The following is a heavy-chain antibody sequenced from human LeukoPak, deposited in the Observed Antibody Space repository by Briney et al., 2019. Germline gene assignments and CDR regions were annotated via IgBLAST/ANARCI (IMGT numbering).Heavy chain of an antibody. D-gene: IGHD1-26*01. V-gene: IGHV3-48*01. CDR1: GFTFSSYS. CDR2: IISSSNTI. Sequence: GGSLRLPCAASGFTFSSYSVNWVRQAPGRGLEWVSYIISSSNTIYYADSVKGRFTISRDNAKNSLYLQMNSLRAEDTAVYYCARSGTYAFFDYWGRGTLVTVSS. J-gene: IGHJ4*02. CDR3: ARSGTYAFFDY.